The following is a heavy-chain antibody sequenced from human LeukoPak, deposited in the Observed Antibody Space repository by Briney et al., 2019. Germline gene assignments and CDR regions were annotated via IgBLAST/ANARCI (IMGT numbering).Heavy chain of an antibody. CDR3: VRRDTGWNYFDY. CDR1: GGSINSHY. J-gene: IGHJ4*02. CDR2: IYYTGKN. D-gene: IGHD6-19*01. Sequence: SETLSLTCAVSGGSINSHYWGWIRQPPGKGLQWIGDIYYTGKNNYNPSLKSRVTISLDTSKDHLSLNLTSVVAADTAIYYCVRRDTGWNYFDYWGRGSLVTVSS. V-gene: IGHV4-59*08.